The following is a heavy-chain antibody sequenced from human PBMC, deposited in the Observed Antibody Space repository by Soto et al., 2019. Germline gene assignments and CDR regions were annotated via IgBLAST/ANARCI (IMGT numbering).Heavy chain of an antibody. J-gene: IGHJ6*02. V-gene: IGHV1-46*01. CDR1: GYTFTSYY. CDR2: INPSGGST. CDR3: ARDLAATMVRGLGSPQEYYYYYYGMDV. Sequence: GASVKVSCKASGYTFTSYYMHWVRQAPGQGLEWMGIINPSGGSTSYAQKFQGRVTMTRDTSTSTVYMELSSLRSEDTAVYYCARDLAATMVRGLGSPQEYYYYYYGMDVWGQGTAVTVSS. D-gene: IGHD3-10*01.